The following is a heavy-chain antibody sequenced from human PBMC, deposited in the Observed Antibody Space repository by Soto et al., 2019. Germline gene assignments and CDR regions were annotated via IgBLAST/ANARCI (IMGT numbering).Heavy chain of an antibody. Sequence: PGGSLRLSCAGSGFTFSSYAMTWVRQAPGKGLEWVSTLSDSGGHTYYADSVKGRFTISRDNPKNTLYLQMNSLRAEDTAVYYYAKXPKYSSSWYVPDPLFDYWGQGTLVTVSS. D-gene: IGHD6-13*01. CDR2: LSDSGGHT. V-gene: IGHV3-23*01. CDR1: GFTFSSYA. J-gene: IGHJ4*02. CDR3: AKXPKYSSSWYVPDPLFDY.